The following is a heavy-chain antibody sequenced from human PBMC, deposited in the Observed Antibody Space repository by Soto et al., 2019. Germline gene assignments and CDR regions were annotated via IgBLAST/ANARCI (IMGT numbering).Heavy chain of an antibody. CDR1: GFTFSNYA. J-gene: IGHJ4*02. D-gene: IGHD3-9*01. Sequence: PGGSLRLSCAASGFTFSNYAMSWVRQAPGKGLEWVSAISGSGGSTYYADSVKGRFTISRDNSKNTLYLQMNNLSAEDMAVYYCAEFSAPSFFDISSVPDYWGQGTLVTVSS. V-gene: IGHV3-23*01. CDR3: AEFSAPSFFDISSVPDY. CDR2: ISGSGGST.